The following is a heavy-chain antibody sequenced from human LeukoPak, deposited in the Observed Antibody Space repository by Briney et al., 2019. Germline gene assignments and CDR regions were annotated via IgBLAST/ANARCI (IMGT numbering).Heavy chain of an antibody. CDR1: GFAFSNYW. D-gene: IGHD2-2*01. J-gene: IGHJ4*02. V-gene: IGHV3-74*01. CDR3: ANLIVVVPAAEIGEDY. Sequence: GGSLRLSCAASGFAFSNYWMHWVRQAPGKGLVWVSRIYTDGSSTYYADSVKGRFTISRDNSKNTLYLQMNSLRAEDTAVYYCANLIVVVPAAEIGEDYWGQGTLVTVSS. CDR2: IYTDGSST.